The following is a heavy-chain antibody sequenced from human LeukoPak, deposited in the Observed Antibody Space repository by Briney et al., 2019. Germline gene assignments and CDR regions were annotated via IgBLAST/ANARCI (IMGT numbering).Heavy chain of an antibody. CDR1: GFTFSSYA. V-gene: IGHV3-23*01. Sequence: GGSLRLSCAASGFTFSSYAMSWVRQAPGTGLEWVSAISGSGSSTYYADSVKGRFTLSRDNSKNTLYLQMNSLRAEDTAVYYCAKDNWGFYYYYYYMDVWGKGTTVTVSS. J-gene: IGHJ6*03. CDR2: ISGSGSST. D-gene: IGHD7-27*01. CDR3: AKDNWGFYYYYYYMDV.